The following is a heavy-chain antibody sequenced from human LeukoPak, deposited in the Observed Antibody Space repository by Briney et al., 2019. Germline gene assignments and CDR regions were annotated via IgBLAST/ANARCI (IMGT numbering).Heavy chain of an antibody. V-gene: IGHV1-18*01. CDR1: GYTFTSYG. Sequence: EASVKVSCKASGYTFTSYGISWVRQAPGQGLVWMGWISAYNGNTNYAQKLQGRVTMTTDTSTSTAYMELRSLRSDDTAVYYCARGQLWPNKARFDPWGQGTLVTVSS. CDR2: ISAYNGNT. J-gene: IGHJ5*02. CDR3: ARGQLWPNKARFDP. D-gene: IGHD5-18*01.